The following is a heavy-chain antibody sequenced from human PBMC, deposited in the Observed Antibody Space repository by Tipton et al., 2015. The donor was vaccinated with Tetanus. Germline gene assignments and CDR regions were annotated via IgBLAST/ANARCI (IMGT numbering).Heavy chain of an antibody. Sequence: GSLRLSCAASGFTFSDHYMDWVRQAPGKGLEWVGRTRNKANSYTTEYAASVKGRFTISRDDSKNSLYLQMNSLKTEDTAVYYCARVARYWYFDLWGRGTLVTVSS. CDR1: GFTFSDHY. CDR2: TRNKANSYTT. J-gene: IGHJ2*01. V-gene: IGHV3-72*01. CDR3: ARVARYWYFDL.